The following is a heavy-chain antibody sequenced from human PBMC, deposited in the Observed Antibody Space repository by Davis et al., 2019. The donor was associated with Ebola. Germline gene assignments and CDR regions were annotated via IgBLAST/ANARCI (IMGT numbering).Heavy chain of an antibody. Sequence: GGSLRLSCAASGFTVSSNHMSWVRKAPGKGLEWVSVIYTGGTTQYADSVQGRFTISRDNSKNMLYLQMNSLRAEDTAVYYCARRILFSGMDVWGKGTTVTVSS. J-gene: IGHJ6*04. CDR3: ARRILFSGMDV. CDR2: IYTGGTT. D-gene: IGHD2-15*01. V-gene: IGHV3-53*01. CDR1: GFTVSSNH.